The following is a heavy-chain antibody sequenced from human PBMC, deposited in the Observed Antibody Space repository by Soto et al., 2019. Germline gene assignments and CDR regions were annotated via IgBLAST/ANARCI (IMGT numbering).Heavy chain of an antibody. Sequence: PSETLSLTCAIYGGSFSGFYWSWIRQPPGKGLEWIGEINDSGTTNYNPSLKSRVTISADTSKTHFSLRLTSVTAADTAVYYCARSSGGVFGIIIEGTNWFAPWGQGTLVTVSS. D-gene: IGHD3-16*01. V-gene: IGHV4-34*01. CDR1: GGSFSGFY. CDR3: ARSSGGVFGIIIEGTNWFAP. J-gene: IGHJ5*02. CDR2: INDSGTT.